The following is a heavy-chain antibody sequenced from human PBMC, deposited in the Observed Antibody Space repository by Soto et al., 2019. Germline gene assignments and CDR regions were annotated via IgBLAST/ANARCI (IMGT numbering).Heavy chain of an antibody. D-gene: IGHD3-9*01. V-gene: IGHV4-34*01. CDR1: GGSFSGYY. Sequence: SETLSLTCAVYGGSFSGYYWSWIRQPPGKGLEWIGEINHSGSTNYNPSLKSRVTISVDTSKNQFSLKLSSVTAADTAVYYCARGGGSSELRYFDWLFQANWFDPWGQGTLVTV. J-gene: IGHJ5*02. CDR2: INHSGST. CDR3: ARGGGSSELRYFDWLFQANWFDP.